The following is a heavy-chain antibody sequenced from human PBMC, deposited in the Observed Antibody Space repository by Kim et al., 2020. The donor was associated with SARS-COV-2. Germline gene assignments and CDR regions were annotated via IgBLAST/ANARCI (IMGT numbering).Heavy chain of an antibody. CDR3: AAGRAAAF. CDR2: GST. J-gene: IGHJ4*02. D-gene: IGHD2-2*01. Sequence: GSTYYADSVKGRFTISRDNSKNTLFLQMNTLRAEDTAVYYCAAGRAAAFWGQGTLVTVSS. V-gene: IGHV3-23*01.